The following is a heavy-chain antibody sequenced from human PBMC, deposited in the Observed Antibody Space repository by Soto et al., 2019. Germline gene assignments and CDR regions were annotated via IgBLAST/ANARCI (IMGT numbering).Heavy chain of an antibody. Sequence: EVRLVESGGGLVQPGGSLRLSCAASGFTFSSDWMTWVRQAPGRGLEWVANIREDGRKTSYLDSVRGRFSISRENAQSSLYLQMDCLRAEDTAQYYCARAVSPGTSSLDFEAFEIWGQWTVVTVSS. CDR2: IREDGRKT. CDR3: ARAVSPGTSSLDFEAFEI. CDR1: GFTFSSDW. D-gene: IGHD2-15*01. V-gene: IGHV3-7*05. J-gene: IGHJ3*02.